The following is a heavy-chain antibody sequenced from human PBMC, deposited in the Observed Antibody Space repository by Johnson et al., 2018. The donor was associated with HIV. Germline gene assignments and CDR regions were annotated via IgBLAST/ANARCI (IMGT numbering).Heavy chain of an antibody. Sequence: VQLVESGGGVVRPGGSLRLPCAASGFTFSSYWLSWVRQAPGQGLEWVANIKQDGSEKYYVDSVKGRFTISRDNAKNSLYLQMNSLRAEDTAVYYCAREARSERSAVAVSDAFDIWGQGTMVTVSS. CDR2: IKQDGSEK. J-gene: IGHJ3*02. CDR3: AREARSERSAVAVSDAFDI. V-gene: IGHV3-7*01. CDR1: GFTFSSYW. D-gene: IGHD6-19*01.